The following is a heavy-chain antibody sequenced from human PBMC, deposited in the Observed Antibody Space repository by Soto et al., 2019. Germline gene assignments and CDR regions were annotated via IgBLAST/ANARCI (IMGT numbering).Heavy chain of an antibody. D-gene: IGHD1-7*01. CDR3: SKVLRGRLATTYYYFYYMDV. CDR2: VSSSGGDT. Sequence: PGGSLRLSCAASGFTFSSYAMSWVRQAPGKGLEWVSAVSSSGGDTYYADSVKGRFTISRDNSENKLYLQMNSLTSEDKNVYKSSKVLRGRLATTYYYFYYMDVWGKGTTVTVSS. J-gene: IGHJ6*03. CDR1: GFTFSSYA. V-gene: IGHV3-23*01.